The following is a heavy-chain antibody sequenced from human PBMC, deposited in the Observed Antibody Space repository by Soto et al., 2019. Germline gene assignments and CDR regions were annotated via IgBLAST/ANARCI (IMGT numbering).Heavy chain of an antibody. J-gene: IGHJ6*02. CDR2: ISAYNGNT. CDR1: GYTFTSYG. D-gene: IGHD5-18*01. CDR3: AGVAVDTDRYYYYYGMDV. Sequence: ASVKVSCKASGYTFTSYGISWVRQAPGQGLEWMGWISAYNGNTNYAQKLQGRVTMTTDTSTSTAYMELSSLRSEDTAVYYCAGVAVDTDRYYYYYGMDVWGQGTTVTVSS. V-gene: IGHV1-18*01.